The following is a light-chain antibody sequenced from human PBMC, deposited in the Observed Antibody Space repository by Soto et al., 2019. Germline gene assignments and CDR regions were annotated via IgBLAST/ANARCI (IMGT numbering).Light chain of an antibody. Sequence: QSVLTQPASVSGSPGQSITISCTVTNSDVGAYSYVSWYQQYPGKAPKLLIYDVGARPSGISDRFSGSKSGNTASLTISGLQAEDEADYYCSSYTAFTTYVFGSGTKVTVL. CDR2: DVG. CDR3: SSYTAFTTYV. J-gene: IGLJ1*01. CDR1: NSDVGAYSY. V-gene: IGLV2-14*03.